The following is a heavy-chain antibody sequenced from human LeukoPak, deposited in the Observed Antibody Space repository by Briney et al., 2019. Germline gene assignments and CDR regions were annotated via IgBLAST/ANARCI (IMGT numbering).Heavy chain of an antibody. CDR3: AREVSALFDP. V-gene: IGHV4-59*12. Sequence: PSGTLSLTCTVSGGSISSYYWSWIRQPPGKGLEWIGYIYYSGSTNYNPSLKSRVTISVDTSKNQFSLKLSSVTAADTAVYYCAREVSALFDPWGQGTLVTVSS. CDR2: IYYSGST. J-gene: IGHJ5*02. CDR1: GGSISSYY.